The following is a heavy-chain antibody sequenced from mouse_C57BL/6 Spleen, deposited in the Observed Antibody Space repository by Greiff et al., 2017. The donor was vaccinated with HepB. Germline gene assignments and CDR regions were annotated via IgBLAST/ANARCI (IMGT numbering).Heavy chain of an antibody. CDR3: ARSDYYGSSYPFGY. CDR1: GYTVTSYW. CDR2: IHPNSGST. J-gene: IGHJ3*01. V-gene: IGHV1-64*01. D-gene: IGHD1-1*01. Sequence: QVQLQQPGAELVKPGASVKLSCKASGYTVTSYWMHWVKQRPGQGLEWIGMIHPNSGSTNYNEKFKSKATLTVDKSSSTAYMQLSSLTSEDSAVYYCARSDYYGSSYPFGYWGQGTLVTVSA.